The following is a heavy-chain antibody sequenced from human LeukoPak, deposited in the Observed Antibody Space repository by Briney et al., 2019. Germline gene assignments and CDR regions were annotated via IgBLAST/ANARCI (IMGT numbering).Heavy chain of an antibody. CDR2: ISDGGKTK. Sequence: GRSLRLSCAASGFTFSSYAMNWVRQAPGKGLEWVSYISDGGKTKYYADSVKGRFTISRDNAKNSLYLQMNSLRAEDTAVYYCARGYSGWSLDPWGQGTLVTVSS. CDR3: ARGYSGWSLDP. D-gene: IGHD5-12*01. CDR1: GFTFSSYA. J-gene: IGHJ5*02. V-gene: IGHV3-48*03.